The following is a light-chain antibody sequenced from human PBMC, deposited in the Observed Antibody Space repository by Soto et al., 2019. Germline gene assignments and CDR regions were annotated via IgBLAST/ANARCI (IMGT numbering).Light chain of an antibody. CDR2: DAS. CDR1: QRISTW. CDR3: QQYNIFSPYT. V-gene: IGKV1-5*01. J-gene: IGKJ5*01. Sequence: DIQMTQSPSTLSASVVDRVTITCRASQRISTWLAWYQQRPGKVPRLLIFDASSLESGVPSRFSGSGSGTDFTLTISGLQPDDFATYYCQQYNIFSPYTFGQRTRLEIK.